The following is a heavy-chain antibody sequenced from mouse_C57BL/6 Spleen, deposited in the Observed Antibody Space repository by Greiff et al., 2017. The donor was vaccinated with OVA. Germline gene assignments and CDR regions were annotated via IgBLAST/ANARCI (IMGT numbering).Heavy chain of an antibody. CDR1: GYSITSGYY. J-gene: IGHJ2*01. CDR3: ARGVYYGTLFDY. D-gene: IGHD1-1*01. Sequence: EVKLVESGPGLVKPSQSLSLTCSVTGYSITSGYYWNWIRQFPGNKLEWMGYISYDGSNNYNPSLKNRISITRDTSKNQFFLKLNSVTTEDTATYYCARGVYYGTLFDYWGQGTTLTVSS. CDR2: ISYDGSN. V-gene: IGHV3-6*01.